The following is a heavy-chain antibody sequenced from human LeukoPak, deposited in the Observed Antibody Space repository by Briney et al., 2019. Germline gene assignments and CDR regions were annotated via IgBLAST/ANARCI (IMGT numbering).Heavy chain of an antibody. CDR2: ISAYNGNT. J-gene: IGHJ6*02. CDR3: ARVRANCSGGSCYPQYYYGMDV. V-gene: IGHV1-18*01. CDR1: GYTFTSYG. D-gene: IGHD2-15*01. Sequence: ASVKVSCKVSGYTFTSYGISWVRQAPGQGLEWMGWISAYNGNTNYAQKLQGRVTMTTDTSTSTAYMELRSLRSDDTAVYYCARVRANCSGGSCYPQYYYGMDVWGQGTTVTVSS.